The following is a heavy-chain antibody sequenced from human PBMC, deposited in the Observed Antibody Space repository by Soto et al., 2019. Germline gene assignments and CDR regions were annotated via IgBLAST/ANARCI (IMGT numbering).Heavy chain of an antibody. J-gene: IGHJ6*02. CDR2: IIPHVGTA. CDR1: GGTFINYA. V-gene: IGHV1-69*01. CDR3: ARGENYGGNSRDYYALDV. Sequence: QVQLVQSGAQVKKPGSSVKVAGAASGGTFINYAFSWVQQAPGQGLEWMGGIIPHVGTADYSQQFQGRVTITADGSKNTAYMELSSLRSEDTAVYYCARGENYGGNSRDYYALDVWGQGTTVTVSS. D-gene: IGHD4-17*01.